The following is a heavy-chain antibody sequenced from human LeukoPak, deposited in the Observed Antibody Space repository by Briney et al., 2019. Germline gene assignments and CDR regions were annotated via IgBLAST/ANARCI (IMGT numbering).Heavy chain of an antibody. V-gene: IGHV1-69*06. J-gene: IGHJ4*02. CDR1: GGTFSSYG. CDR2: IIPMFGTT. Sequence: ASVKVSCKASGGTFSSYGLSWVRQAPGQGLEWMGEIIPMFGTTIYAQKFQGRVTMTEDTSTDTAYMELSSLRSEDTAVYYCATDYYGSGLDYWGQGTLVTVSS. CDR3: ATDYYGSGLDY. D-gene: IGHD3-10*01.